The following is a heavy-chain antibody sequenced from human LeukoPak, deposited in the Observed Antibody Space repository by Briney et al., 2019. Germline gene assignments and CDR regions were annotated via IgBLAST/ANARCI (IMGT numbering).Heavy chain of an antibody. Sequence: ASVKVSCKASGYTFTGYYMHWVRQAPGQGLEWMGWINPNSGGTNYAQKFQGRVTMTRDTSISTAYMELSRLRSDDTAVYYCARDGLGKAQQIDYWGQGTLVTVSS. CDR3: ARDGLGKAQQIDY. CDR2: INPNSGGT. V-gene: IGHV1-2*02. D-gene: IGHD6-13*01. J-gene: IGHJ4*02. CDR1: GYTFTGYY.